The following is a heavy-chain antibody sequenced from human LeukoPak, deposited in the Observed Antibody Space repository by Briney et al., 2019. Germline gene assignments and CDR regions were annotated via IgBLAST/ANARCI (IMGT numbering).Heavy chain of an antibody. CDR1: GDSGSRGSFF. CDR2: VYYSGST. CDR3: ARGGAARLHFQN. D-gene: IGHD6-6*01. J-gene: IGHJ1*01. Sequence: SETLSLTCTVSGDSGSRGSFFWTWIRQPPGKGLEWIGYVYYSGSTNYNPSLQSRVTISVDTSKNQFSLNLNSVTAADTAVYYCARGGAARLHFQNWGQGTLVTVSS. V-gene: IGHV4-61*01.